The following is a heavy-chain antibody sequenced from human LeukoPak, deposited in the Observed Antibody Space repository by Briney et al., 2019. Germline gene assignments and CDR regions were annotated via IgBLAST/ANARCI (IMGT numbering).Heavy chain of an antibody. V-gene: IGHV4-39*07. D-gene: IGHD3-22*01. Sequence: PSQTLSLTCTVSGDSISSGDYYWSWIRQPPGTGLQWIGGIYYSGSTYHNPSLKSRVTISVDTSKNQFSLKVSSVTAADTAVYYCAREVYYDSKRGFSYYFDYWGQGTLVTVSS. CDR2: IYYSGST. CDR1: GDSISSGDYY. J-gene: IGHJ4*02. CDR3: AREVYYDSKRGFSYYFDY.